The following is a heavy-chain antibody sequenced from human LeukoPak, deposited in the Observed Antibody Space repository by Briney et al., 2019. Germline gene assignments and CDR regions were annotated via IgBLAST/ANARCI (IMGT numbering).Heavy chain of an antibody. Sequence: ASVKVSCKASGYTFTGYFIHWVRQAPGQGLEWMGWINPHSGGTNYAQKFQGWVTMTRNTSISTAYMELSSLRSEDTAVYYCARAEYSSSWYYYGMDVWGQGTTVTVSS. CDR2: INPHSGGT. CDR1: GYTFTGYF. CDR3: ARAEYSSSWYYYGMDV. D-gene: IGHD6-13*01. J-gene: IGHJ6*02. V-gene: IGHV1-2*04.